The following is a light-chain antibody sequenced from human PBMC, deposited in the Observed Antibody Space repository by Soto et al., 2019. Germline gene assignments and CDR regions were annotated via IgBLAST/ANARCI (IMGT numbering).Light chain of an antibody. V-gene: IGLV2-14*01. CDR3: NSYTTSNTGTSV. CDR2: EVS. CDR1: SSDVGGYNY. J-gene: IGLJ3*02. Sequence: QSALTQPASVSGSPGQSITISCTGTSSDVGGYNYVSWYQQHPSKAPKLMIYEVSNRPSGVSNRFSGSKSGNTASLTISGLQAEDEADYYCNSYTTSNTGTSVFGGGTKLTVL.